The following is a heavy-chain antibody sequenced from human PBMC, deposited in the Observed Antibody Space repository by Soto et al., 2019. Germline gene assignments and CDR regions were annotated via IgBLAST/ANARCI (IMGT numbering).Heavy chain of an antibody. Sequence: SETLSLTCAVYGGSFSGYYWSWIRQPPGKGLEWIGEINHSGSTNYNPSLKSRVTISVDTSKNQFSLKLSSVTAADTAVYYCASLIVVVPAAIKNYYGMDVWGQGTTVTVSS. D-gene: IGHD2-2*01. V-gene: IGHV4-34*01. CDR1: GGSFSGYY. CDR3: ASLIVVVPAAIKNYYGMDV. J-gene: IGHJ6*02. CDR2: INHSGST.